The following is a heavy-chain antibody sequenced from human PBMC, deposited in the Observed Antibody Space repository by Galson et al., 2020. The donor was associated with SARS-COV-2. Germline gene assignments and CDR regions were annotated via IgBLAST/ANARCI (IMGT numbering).Heavy chain of an antibody. CDR3: ARVTMYYYDSSGYEFDY. CDR1: GFTFSSYS. V-gene: IGHV3-48*01. CDR2: ISSSSSTI. J-gene: IGHJ4*02. D-gene: IGHD3-22*01. Sequence: GESLKISCAASGFTFSSYSMNWVRQAPGKGLEWVSYISSSSSTIYYADSVKGRFTISRDNAKNSLYLQMNSLRAEDTAVYYCARVTMYYYDSSGYEFDYWGQGTLVTVSS.